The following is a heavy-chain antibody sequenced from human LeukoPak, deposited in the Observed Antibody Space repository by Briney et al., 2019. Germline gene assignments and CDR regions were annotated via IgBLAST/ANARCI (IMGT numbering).Heavy chain of an antibody. CDR3: ANSYTTSSRTPFDY. CDR1: GFGGSRNY. CDR2: ISATGSST. D-gene: IGHD6-6*01. V-gene: IGHV3-23*01. J-gene: IGHJ4*02. Sequence: PGGSLRLSCAASGFGGSRNYVTWVRQAPGKGLEWVSAISATGSSTYYADSVKGRFTISRDNSKSTLYLQMNSLAAEDTAIYYCANSYTTSSRTPFDYWGQGTLVTVSS.